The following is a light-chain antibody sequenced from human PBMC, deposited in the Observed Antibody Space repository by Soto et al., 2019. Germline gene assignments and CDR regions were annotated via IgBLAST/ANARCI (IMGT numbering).Light chain of an antibody. Sequence: QSALAQPPSASGSPGQSVTISCTGSGSDIGAYNFVSWYQQHPGKAPKLMIFGVTERPSGVPDRFSGSKSCNTASLTVSGLQADDEAVYYCYSYAGRNIWVFGGGTKVTVL. CDR2: GVT. CDR3: YSYAGRNIWV. CDR1: GSDIGAYNF. J-gene: IGLJ3*02. V-gene: IGLV2-8*01.